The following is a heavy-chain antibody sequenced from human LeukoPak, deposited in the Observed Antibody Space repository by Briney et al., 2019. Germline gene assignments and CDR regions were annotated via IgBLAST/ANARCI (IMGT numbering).Heavy chain of an antibody. CDR1: GGSISSSSYY. D-gene: IGHD3-16*02. CDR2: IYYSGST. V-gene: IGHV4-39*07. CDR3: ARAMITFGGVIAPGRFDP. J-gene: IGHJ5*02. Sequence: KPSETLSLTCTVSGGSISSSSYYWGWIRQPPGKGLEWIGSIYYSGSTYYNPSLKSRVTISVDTSKNQFSLKLSSVTAADTAVYYCARAMITFGGVIAPGRFDPWGQGTLVTVSS.